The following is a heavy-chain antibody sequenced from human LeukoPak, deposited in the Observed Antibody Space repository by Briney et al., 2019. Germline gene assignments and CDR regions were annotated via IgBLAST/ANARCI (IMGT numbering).Heavy chain of an antibody. D-gene: IGHD1-26*01. V-gene: IGHV3-74*01. CDR3: ARDGYSGRTFDY. J-gene: IGHJ4*02. CDR1: GFTFSSYW. Sequence: GGSLRLSCAASGFTFSSYWMHWVRQAPGKGLVWVSRINSDGSSTSYADSVKCRFTISRDNAKNTLYLQMNSLRAEDTAVYYCARDGYSGRTFDYWGQGTLVTVSS. CDR2: INSDGSST.